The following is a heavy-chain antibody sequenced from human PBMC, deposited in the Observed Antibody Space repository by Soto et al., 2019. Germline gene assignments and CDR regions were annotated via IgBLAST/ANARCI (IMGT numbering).Heavy chain of an antibody. CDR2: IIPIFDTA. CDR3: AIDYYNRSEYYYY. CDR1: GGTFSSYA. J-gene: IGHJ4*02. D-gene: IGHD3-22*01. V-gene: IGHV1-69*01. Sequence: QVQLVQSGAEVKKPGSSVKVSCKASGGTFSSYAISWVRQAPGQGLEWMGGIIPIFDTAKYAQKFQGKITITADEFTNTGYMELSGLRTDDTAVYYCAIDYYNRSEYYYYWGQGTLFAVSA.